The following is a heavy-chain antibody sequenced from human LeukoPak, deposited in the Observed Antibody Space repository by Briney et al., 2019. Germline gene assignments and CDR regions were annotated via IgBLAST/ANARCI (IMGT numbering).Heavy chain of an antibody. Sequence: PGGSLRLSCAASGFSFISYGMHWVRQAPGKGLEWVGVISDDGRNKKYADSVKGRFTISRDNSKDTLYLQMNSLSDEDTAVYYCAKRPSDYGDYVTYFDYWGQGTLVTVSS. J-gene: IGHJ4*02. V-gene: IGHV3-30*18. CDR1: GFSFISYG. CDR3: AKRPSDYGDYVTYFDY. CDR2: ISDDGRNK. D-gene: IGHD4-17*01.